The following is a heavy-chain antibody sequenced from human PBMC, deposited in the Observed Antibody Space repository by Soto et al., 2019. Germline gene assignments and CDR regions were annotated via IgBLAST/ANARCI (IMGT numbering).Heavy chain of an antibody. CDR3: ARSQGSSTSLEIYYYYYYGMDV. J-gene: IGHJ6*02. V-gene: IGHV1-69*01. Sequence: QVQLVQSGAEVKKPGSSVKVSCKASGGTFSSYAISWVRQVPGQGLEWMGGIIPISGTANYAQKFQGRVTITAEESTSTAYMERSSLRFEDTAVYYCARSQGSSTSLEIYYYYYYGMDVWGQGTTVTVSS. CDR2: IIPISGTA. CDR1: GGTFSSYA. D-gene: IGHD2-2*01.